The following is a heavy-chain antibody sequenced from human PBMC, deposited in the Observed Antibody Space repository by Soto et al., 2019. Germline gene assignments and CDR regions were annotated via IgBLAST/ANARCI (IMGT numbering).Heavy chain of an antibody. D-gene: IGHD6-25*01. CDR2: ISGSGGTT. CDR3: AKFFVETGSNSGWPWSFHY. Sequence: EVQLLESGGGLVQPGRSLRLSCAASGFTFSNYAMSWVRQAPGQGLDWVSAISGSGGTTYSADSVKGRFTISRDNSKNPLFLPMNSLRAEDAAVYYCAKFFVETGSNSGWPWSFHYWGQGTLVTVSS. V-gene: IGHV3-23*01. J-gene: IGHJ4*02. CDR1: GFTFSNYA.